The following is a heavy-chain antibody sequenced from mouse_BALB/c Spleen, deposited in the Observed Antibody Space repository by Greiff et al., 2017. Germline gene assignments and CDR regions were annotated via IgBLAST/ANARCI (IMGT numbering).Heavy chain of an antibody. CDR3: ARRGYYGSSFAY. V-gene: IGHV1S29*02. J-gene: IGHJ3*01. D-gene: IGHD1-1*01. CDR2: IYPYNGGT. CDR1: GYTFTDYN. Sequence: EVKLQESGPELVKPGASVKISCKASGYTFTDYNMHWVKQSHGKSLEWIGYIYPYNGGTGYNQKFKSKATLTVDNSSSTAYMELRSLTSEDSAVYYCARRGYYGSSFAYWGQGTLVTVSA.